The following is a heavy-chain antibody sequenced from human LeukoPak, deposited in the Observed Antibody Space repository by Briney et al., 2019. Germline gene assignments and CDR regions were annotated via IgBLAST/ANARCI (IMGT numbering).Heavy chain of an antibody. Sequence: GGSLRLSCAASGFTFSSYAMSWVRQAPGKGLEGGSAISGSGGSTYYADSVKGRFTISRDNSKNTLYLQMNSLRAEDTAVYYCARHQGDGYNRKSRWGQGTLVTVSS. CDR2: ISGSGGST. V-gene: IGHV3-23*01. CDR3: ARHQGDGYNRKSR. CDR1: GFTFSSYA. J-gene: IGHJ4*02. D-gene: IGHD5-24*01.